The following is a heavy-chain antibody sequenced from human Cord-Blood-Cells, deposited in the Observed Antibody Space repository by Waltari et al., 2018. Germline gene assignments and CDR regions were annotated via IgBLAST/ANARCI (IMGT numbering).Heavy chain of an antibody. D-gene: IGHD6-19*01. CDR3: ARMRLGAGIDY. CDR2: INHSGST. Sequence: QVQPQQWGAGLLQPSETLSLTCAVYGGSFSGYYWSWIRQPPGKGLEWIGEINHSGSTNYNPSLKSRVTISVDTSKNQFSLKLSSVTAADTAVYYCARMRLGAGIDYWGQGTLVTVSS. CDR1: GGSFSGYY. J-gene: IGHJ4*02. V-gene: IGHV4-34*01.